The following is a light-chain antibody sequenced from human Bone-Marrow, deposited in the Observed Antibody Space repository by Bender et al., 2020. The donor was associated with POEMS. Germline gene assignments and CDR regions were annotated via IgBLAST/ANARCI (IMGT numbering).Light chain of an antibody. Sequence: SYVLTQPPSVSVAPGQTATITCGGNNIGSKGVHWYQQTPGRAPVLVVFDDTDRPAGIPERFSGSNSEDTATLTISRVEAGDEADYYCQVWGSGSVLFGGGTRLTVL. V-gene: IGLV3-21*02. CDR2: DDT. J-gene: IGLJ2*01. CDR3: QVWGSGSVL. CDR1: NIGSKG.